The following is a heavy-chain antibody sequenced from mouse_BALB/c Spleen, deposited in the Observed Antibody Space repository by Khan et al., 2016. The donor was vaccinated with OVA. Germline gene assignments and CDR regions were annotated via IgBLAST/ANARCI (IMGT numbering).Heavy chain of an antibody. CDR2: ILPGRGNI. V-gene: IGHV1-9*01. J-gene: IGHJ4*01. D-gene: IGHD3-3*01. CDR1: GYTFSSYW. Sequence: VQLQESGAELMKPGASVKISCKATGYTFSSYWIEWVKQRPGHGLEWIGEILPGRGNINYNEKFKGKATFTADTSSNIAYMQLNSLTSEDSAVYYCARGAATTYGMDYWGQGTSVTVSS. CDR3: ARGAATTYGMDY.